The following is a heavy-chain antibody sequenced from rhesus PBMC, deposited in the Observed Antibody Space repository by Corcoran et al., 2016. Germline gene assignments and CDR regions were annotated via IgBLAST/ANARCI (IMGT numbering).Heavy chain of an antibody. CDR1: GYSLSSGYS. J-gene: IGHJ4*01. CDR3: ARGPYCSSTYCSSNFDY. CDR2: IYGSGGSN. D-gene: IGHD2-15*01. Sequence: QVQLQESGPGLVKPSAPLSLTCAVSGYSLSSGYSCNWIPQPHRTGLGWIGSIYGSGGSNYLNPSFKSRVPLSVDTSKNQFSLKLSSVTAADTAVYYCARGPYCSSTYCSSNFDYWGQGVLVTVSS. V-gene: IGHV4S14*01.